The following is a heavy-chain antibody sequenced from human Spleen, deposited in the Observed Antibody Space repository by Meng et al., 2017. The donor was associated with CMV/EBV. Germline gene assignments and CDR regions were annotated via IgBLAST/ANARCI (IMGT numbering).Heavy chain of an antibody. V-gene: IGHV3-69-1*01. D-gene: IGHD3-22*01. CDR3: ARKTGDDSGLTGGMDV. CDR1: GFTFSDYY. Sequence: GGSLRLSCAASGFTFSDYYMNWVRQAPGKGLEWVSSISSSSTIYYADSVKGRFTISKDNAKNSLYLQMNSLRAEDTAVYYCARKTGDDSGLTGGMDVWGQGTTVTVSS. CDR2: ISSSSTI. J-gene: IGHJ6*02.